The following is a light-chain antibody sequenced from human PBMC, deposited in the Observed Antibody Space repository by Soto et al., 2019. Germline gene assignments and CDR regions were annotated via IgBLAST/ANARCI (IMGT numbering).Light chain of an antibody. CDR2: EVT. CDR3: SSYTSSRTSGL. Sequence: QSVLTQPASVSGSPGQSITISCTGTSSDVGGYKYVSWYQQHPGKAPKLIIYEVTNRPSGISNRFSGSKSGSTASLTISGLQAEDEADYYCSSYTSSRTSGLFGGGTKVTVL. J-gene: IGLJ2*01. CDR1: SSDVGGYKY. V-gene: IGLV2-14*01.